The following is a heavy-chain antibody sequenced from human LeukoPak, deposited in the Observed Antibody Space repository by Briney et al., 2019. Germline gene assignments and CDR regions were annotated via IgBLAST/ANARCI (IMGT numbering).Heavy chain of an antibody. V-gene: IGHV4-59*01. CDR3: ARDRADGPDWLDP. CDR2: FYYSGST. D-gene: IGHD3-10*01. Sequence: PSDTLSLTGRVSDGSIPLSHWSGIRKPPGKGRDGFGYFYYSGSTKYNPPLKSRLTMSVDTSKKQSSLNLTAVTAADTAVLYGARDRADGPDWLDPGGQETRLTVSS. J-gene: IGHJ5*02. CDR1: DGSIPLSH.